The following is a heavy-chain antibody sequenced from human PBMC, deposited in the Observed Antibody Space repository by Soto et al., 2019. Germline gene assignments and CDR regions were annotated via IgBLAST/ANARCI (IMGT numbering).Heavy chain of an antibody. Sequence: GASVKVSCKASGGTFSSYTISWVRQAPGQGLEWMGRIIPILGIANYAQKFQGRVTITADKSTSTAYMELSSLRSEDTAVYYCARALVLQEWFRRPDLELNPNFDYWGQGTLVTVSS. J-gene: IGHJ4*02. V-gene: IGHV1-69*02. D-gene: IGHD3-3*01. CDR2: IIPILGIA. CDR1: GGTFSSYT. CDR3: ARALVLQEWFRRPDLELNPNFDY.